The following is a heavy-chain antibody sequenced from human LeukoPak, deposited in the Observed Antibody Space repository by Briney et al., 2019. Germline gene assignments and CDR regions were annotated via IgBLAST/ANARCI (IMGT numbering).Heavy chain of an antibody. Sequence: PGGSLRLSCAASGFTFSDHYMDWVRQAPGKGLEWVGRTRNKAKSYSTEYAASVKGRFTISRDDSKNSLYLQMNSLKTEDTAVYYCARVPLAGAGSWALDIWGQGTMVTVSS. CDR3: ARVPLAGAGSWALDI. J-gene: IGHJ3*02. V-gene: IGHV3-72*01. CDR1: GFTFSDHY. CDR2: TRNKAKSYST. D-gene: IGHD6-13*01.